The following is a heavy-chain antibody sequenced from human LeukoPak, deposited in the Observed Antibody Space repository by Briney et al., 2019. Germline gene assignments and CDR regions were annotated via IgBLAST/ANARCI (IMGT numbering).Heavy chain of an antibody. J-gene: IGHJ5*02. Sequence: SETLSLTCTVCGVSLSTYFWSCLRPPPGKGLVWIGDMYYSEKNNYNPYLKSRLTISVDTPKNQFFLKLRSVTAADTAVYYCARAGNYYDSSGYSRGAGWFDPWGQGTLVTVSS. CDR1: GVSLSTYF. V-gene: IGHV4-59*01. CDR2: MYYSEKN. CDR3: ARAGNYYDSSGYSRGAGWFDP. D-gene: IGHD3-22*01.